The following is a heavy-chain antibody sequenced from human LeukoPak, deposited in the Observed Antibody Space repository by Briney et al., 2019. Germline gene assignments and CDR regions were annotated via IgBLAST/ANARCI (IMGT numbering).Heavy chain of an antibody. CDR3: ARDQSIAARQYYFDS. J-gene: IGHJ4*02. Sequence: GASVKVSCKASGYTFTSYYMHWVRQAPGQGLEWMGGIIPIFGTASYPQKFQGRVSITTDESTTTAYMELSSLTSEDTAVYYCARDQSIAARQYYFDSWGQGTLVTVSS. V-gene: IGHV1-69*05. CDR1: GYTFTSYY. D-gene: IGHD6-6*01. CDR2: IIPIFGTA.